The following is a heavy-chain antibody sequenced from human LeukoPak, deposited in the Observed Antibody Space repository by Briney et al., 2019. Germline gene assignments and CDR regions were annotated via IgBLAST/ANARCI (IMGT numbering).Heavy chain of an antibody. D-gene: IGHD3-9*01. V-gene: IGHV3-30-3*01. CDR1: GFTFSSYA. CDR2: ISYDGSNK. J-gene: IGHJ4*02. Sequence: PGGSLRLSCAASGFTFSSYAMHWVRQAPGKGLEWVAVISYDGSNKYYADSVKGRFTISRDNAKNSLYLQMNSLRAEDTAVYYCARVGGYYDILTGYYYFDYWGQGTLVTVSS. CDR3: ARVGGYYDILTGYYYFDY.